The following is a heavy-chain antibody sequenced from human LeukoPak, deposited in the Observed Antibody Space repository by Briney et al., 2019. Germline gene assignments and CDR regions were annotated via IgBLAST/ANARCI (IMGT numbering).Heavy chain of an antibody. J-gene: IGHJ4*02. V-gene: IGHV4-39*01. D-gene: IGHD2-2*01. Sequence: KPSETLSLTCTVSGDSISSSTYYWSWIRQPPGQGLEWIGSIFYSGSTYYNPSLKSRVTISVDTSKNQFSLKLRSVTAADTAVYYCARHGGPRSNSFQLPLDYWGQGTLVTVSS. CDR3: ARHGGPRSNSFQLPLDY. CDR2: IFYSGST. CDR1: GDSISSSTYY.